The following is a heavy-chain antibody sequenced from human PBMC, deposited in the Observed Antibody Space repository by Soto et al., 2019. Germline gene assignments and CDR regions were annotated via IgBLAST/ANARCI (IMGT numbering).Heavy chain of an antibody. V-gene: IGHV4-30-2*01. CDR3: ARWYSNYEVGLFDY. J-gene: IGHJ4*02. CDR2: IYHSGST. CDR1: GGSISSGGYS. Sequence: PSETLSLTCAVSGGSISSGGYSWSWIRHPPGKGLEWIGYIYHSGSTYYNPSLKSRVTISVDRTKNQFSLKLSSVTAADTAVYYCARWYSNYEVGLFDYWAQGTLVTVSS. D-gene: IGHD4-4*01.